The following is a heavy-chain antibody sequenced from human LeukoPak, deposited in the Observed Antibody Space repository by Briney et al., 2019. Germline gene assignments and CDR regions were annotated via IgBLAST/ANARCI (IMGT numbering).Heavy chain of an antibody. CDR2: LRTDGGRT. D-gene: IGHD4-23*01. Sequence: PGGSLRLSCTASGFTFSNYWMHWVRQAPGKGLEWVSRLRTDGGRTNYADSVAGRFTIPRDNTKNTVYLQMNSLRAEDTAVYYCSRDHPGFNSLDFWGQGTLVTVSS. J-gene: IGHJ4*02. CDR3: SRDHPGFNSLDF. V-gene: IGHV3-74*01. CDR1: GFTFSNYW.